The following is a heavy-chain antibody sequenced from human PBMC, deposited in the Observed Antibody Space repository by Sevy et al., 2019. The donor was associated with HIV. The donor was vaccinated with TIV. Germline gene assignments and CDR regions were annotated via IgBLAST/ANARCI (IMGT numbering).Heavy chain of an antibody. V-gene: IGHV4-61*02. CDR2: VHNTGSA. CDR3: ARHVGDYVFRYFDL. J-gene: IGHJ2*01. Sequence: SETLSLTCTVSGGSVTRGQFYWSWIRQPAGKGLEWIGRVHNTGSATYNPSLRNRVVMPIDTSKNQFSLVLSSVTAADTAVYYCARHVGDYVFRYFDLWGRGTLVTVSS. CDR1: GGSVTRGQFY. D-gene: IGHD4-17*01.